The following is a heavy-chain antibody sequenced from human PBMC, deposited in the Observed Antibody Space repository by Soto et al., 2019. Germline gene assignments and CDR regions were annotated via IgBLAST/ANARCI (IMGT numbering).Heavy chain of an antibody. J-gene: IGHJ4*02. D-gene: IGHD3-10*01. CDR3: ARVQLLPNPAADFWGQGTLVTVSSGKHASWGVPETLLCSHPDY. CDR2: ISARNGDT. CDR1: GYTFTTYG. Sequence: ASVKVSCKASGYTFTTYGIIWVRQAPGQHVEWLGWISARNGDTNYAQGFQGRGPLTTDTSTSTAYMELMTLRSDDTAVYFCARVQLLPNPAADFWGQGTLVTVSSGKHASWGVPETLLCSHPDYWGQGTLVTVSS. V-gene: IGHV1-18*04.